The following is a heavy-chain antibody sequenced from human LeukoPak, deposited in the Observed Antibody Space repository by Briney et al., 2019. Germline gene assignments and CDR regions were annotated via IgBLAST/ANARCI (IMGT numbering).Heavy chain of an antibody. J-gene: IGHJ4*02. CDR3: ARPAVGSGPPVDY. D-gene: IGHD6-19*01. CDR2: ISSGSGTI. Sequence: PGGSLRLSCAASAFSFSRYAMHWLRQAPGKGLEGVSYISSGSGTIYYADSVRGRFTISRDNAKNSLYLQMNSLRDEDTAVYYCARPAVGSGPPVDYWGQGTLVTVSS. V-gene: IGHV3-48*02. CDR1: AFSFSRYA.